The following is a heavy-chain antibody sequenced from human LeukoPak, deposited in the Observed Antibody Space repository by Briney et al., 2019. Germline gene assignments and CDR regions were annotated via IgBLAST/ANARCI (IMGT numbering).Heavy chain of an antibody. CDR1: GGSFSSYY. J-gene: IGHJ4*02. Sequence: SETLSLTCAVYGGSFSSYYWSWIRQPPGKGLEWIGKINYSGSTNYNPSLKSRVTISVDMSKNQFSLKLSSVIAADTAVYYCARFIYYDSSGYLDYWGQGSLVTVSS. D-gene: IGHD3-22*01. CDR3: ARFIYYDSSGYLDY. V-gene: IGHV4-34*01. CDR2: INYSGST.